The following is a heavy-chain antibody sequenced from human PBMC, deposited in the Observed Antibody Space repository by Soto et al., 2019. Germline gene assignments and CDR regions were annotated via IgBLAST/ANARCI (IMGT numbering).Heavy chain of an antibody. V-gene: IGHV3-21*06. Sequence: GGSLRLSCAASGFTFTRYSMNWVRRAPGKGLEWVSSISSTTNYIYYGDSMKGRFTICRYNPKNSLYLERNSLRAEDTAVYYCARDQSGYSYCTGPSLTDYWGQGTLVTVSS. J-gene: IGHJ4*02. CDR1: GFTFTRYS. CDR2: ISSTTNYI. CDR3: ARDQSGYSYCTGPSLTDY. D-gene: IGHD5-18*01.